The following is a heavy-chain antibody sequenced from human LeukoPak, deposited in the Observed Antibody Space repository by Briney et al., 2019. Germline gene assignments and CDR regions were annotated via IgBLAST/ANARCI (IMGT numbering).Heavy chain of an antibody. CDR2: IKQDGSEK. D-gene: IGHD6-6*01. Sequence: GGSLRLSCAASGFTFSSYWMSWVRQAPGKGLEWVANIKQDGSEKYYVDSVKGRFTISRDNAKNSLYLQTNSLRAEDTAVYYCARDLVEYSSSAGDYWGQGTLVTVSS. J-gene: IGHJ4*02. V-gene: IGHV3-7*01. CDR3: ARDLVEYSSSAGDY. CDR1: GFTFSSYW.